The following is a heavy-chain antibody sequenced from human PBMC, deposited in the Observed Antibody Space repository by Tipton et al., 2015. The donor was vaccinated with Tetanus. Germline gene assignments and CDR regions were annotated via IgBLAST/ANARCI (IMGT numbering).Heavy chain of an antibody. D-gene: IGHD6-6*01. CDR1: GYTFSHYG. CDR2: ISPFNENV. CDR3: ARGRGPGPQEYFEH. V-gene: IGHV1-18*01. J-gene: IGHJ5*02. Sequence: QLVQSGAEVKKPGASVKVSCKASGYTFSHYGVNWVRQAPGQGLEWMGLISPFNENVNYAQKFQGRLTMTTDRSTATVYMELRSLGPDDTAVYSCARGRGPGPQEYFEHWGQGTLVTVSS.